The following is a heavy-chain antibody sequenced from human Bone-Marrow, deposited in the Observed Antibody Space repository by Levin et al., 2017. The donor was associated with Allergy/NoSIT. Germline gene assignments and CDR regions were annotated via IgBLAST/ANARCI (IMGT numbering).Heavy chain of an antibody. CDR2: INHSGST. V-gene: IGHV4-34*01. Sequence: SETLSLTCAVYGGSFSGYYWSWIRQPPGKGLEWIGEINHSGSTNYNPSLKSRVTISVDTSKNQFSLKLSSVTAADTAVYYCARDDYGDQNGFPGLDYWGQGTLVTVSS. D-gene: IGHD4-17*01. J-gene: IGHJ4*02. CDR3: ARDDYGDQNGFPGLDY. CDR1: GGSFSGYY.